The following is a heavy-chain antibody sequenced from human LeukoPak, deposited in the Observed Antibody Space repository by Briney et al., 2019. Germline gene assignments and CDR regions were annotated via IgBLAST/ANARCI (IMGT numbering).Heavy chain of an antibody. CDR1: GFTFSSYW. CDR3: ARESCGGDCSSGDFQH. J-gene: IGHJ1*01. Sequence: QPGGSLRLSCAASGFTFSSYWMNWVRQSPGKGLEWVADIKQDGSGKYYVDSVKGRFTISRDNAKNSLYLQMNSLRAEDTAVYYCARESCGGDCSSGDFQHWGQGTLVTVSS. V-gene: IGHV3-7*03. D-gene: IGHD2-21*02. CDR2: IKQDGSGK.